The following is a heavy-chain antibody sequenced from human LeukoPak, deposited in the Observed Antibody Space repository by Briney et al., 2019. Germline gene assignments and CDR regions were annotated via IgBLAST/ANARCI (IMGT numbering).Heavy chain of an antibody. Sequence: ASVKVSCKASGYTFTGYYMHWVRQAPGQGLEWMGWINPNSGGTNYAQKFQGRVTMTRDTSISTAYMELSRLRSDDTAVYYCARYQEWENKDAFDIWGQGTMVTVSS. CDR3: ARYQEWENKDAFDI. D-gene: IGHD1-26*01. CDR1: GYTFTGYY. V-gene: IGHV1-2*02. J-gene: IGHJ3*02. CDR2: INPNSGGT.